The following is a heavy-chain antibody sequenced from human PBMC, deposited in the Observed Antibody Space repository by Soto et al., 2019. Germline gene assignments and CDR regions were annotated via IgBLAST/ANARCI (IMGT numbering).Heavy chain of an antibody. Sequence: EAQLVESGGGLVQPGGSRSLSCAASGFPFSNFKRHWVGQAPGKGLEYVSGISNNGAHTDYAKSVKGRFTISRDNSENTLYLQMGSLRAEDMALYYCARRGYGSRWPNVYMDVWGKGTTVTVSS. J-gene: IGHJ6*03. CDR2: ISNNGAHT. V-gene: IGHV3-64*01. D-gene: IGHD6-13*01. CDR3: ARRGYGSRWPNVYMDV. CDR1: GFPFSNFK.